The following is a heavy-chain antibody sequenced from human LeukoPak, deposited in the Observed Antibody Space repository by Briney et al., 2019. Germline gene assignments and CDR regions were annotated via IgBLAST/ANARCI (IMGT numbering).Heavy chain of an antibody. V-gene: IGHV1-69*04. D-gene: IGHD3-22*01. Sequence: ASVKVSCKDSGGTSNSHAISWVRQAPGQGLEWMGRIIPNLGTTNRAQNFQDRVTLTADKSTNTAYMELTSLTSDDTAVYYCATTNDGGGYQWGDFFDFWGQGTLVTVSS. CDR2: IIPNLGTT. CDR3: ATTNDGGGYQWGDFFDF. CDR1: GGTSNSHA. J-gene: IGHJ4*02.